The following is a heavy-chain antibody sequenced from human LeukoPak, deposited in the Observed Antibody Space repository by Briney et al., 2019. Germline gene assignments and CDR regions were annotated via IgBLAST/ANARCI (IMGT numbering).Heavy chain of an antibody. J-gene: IGHJ6*02. D-gene: IGHD3-10*01. Sequence: PGRSLRLSCAASGFTFSSYGMHWVRQAPGKGLEWVAVIWYDGSNKYYADSVKGRFTISRDNSKNTLYLQMNSLRAEDTAVYYCARTYYYGSGSYKAPLDYYYGMDVWGQGTTVTVSS. CDR3: ARTYYYGSGSYKAPLDYYYGMDV. V-gene: IGHV3-33*01. CDR2: IWYDGSNK. CDR1: GFTFSSYG.